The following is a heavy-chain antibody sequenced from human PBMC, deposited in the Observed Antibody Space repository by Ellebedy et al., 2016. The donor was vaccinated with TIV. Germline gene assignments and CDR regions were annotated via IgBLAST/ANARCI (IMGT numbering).Heavy chain of an antibody. CDR3: ARDKGFGELSWWFDS. J-gene: IGHJ5*01. Sequence: GESLKISXAVSGFPFSSLWMSWVRQAPGKGPEWVANIRQDGGNIYYVDSVRGRFTISRDNAKNSLFLQMNSLTTEDTAFYFCARDKGFGELSWWFDSWGQGILVTVSS. D-gene: IGHD3-10*01. V-gene: IGHV3-7*03. CDR2: IRQDGGNI. CDR1: GFPFSSLW.